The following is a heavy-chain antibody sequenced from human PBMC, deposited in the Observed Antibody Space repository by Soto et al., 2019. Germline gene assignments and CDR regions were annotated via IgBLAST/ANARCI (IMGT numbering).Heavy chain of an antibody. D-gene: IGHD3-10*01. CDR2: MSFDGYDK. CDR3: ARDLKKVVRGIDY. V-gene: IGHV3-30-3*01. J-gene: IGHJ4*02. Sequence: GALRLSCAASGFTFSSYAMHWVRQAPGKGLEWVAAMSFDGYDKYYADSVKGRFTISRDNSMDTLYLQMTSLRAEDTAVYYCARDLKKVVRGIDYWGQGTLVTVSS. CDR1: GFTFSSYA.